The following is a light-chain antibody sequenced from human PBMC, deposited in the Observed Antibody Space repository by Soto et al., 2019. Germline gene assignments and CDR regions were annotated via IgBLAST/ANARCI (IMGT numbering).Light chain of an antibody. CDR2: GAS. V-gene: IGKV3-15*01. CDR3: QQYSNWPIT. CDR1: QSVSSN. Sequence: EIVMTQSPATLSVSPGERATLSCRASQSVSSNLAWYQQKPGQAPRLLIYGASTRATVIPARFSGSGSGTEVTITISSLQSEDFAVYYWQQYSNWPITFGPGTQVDIK. J-gene: IGKJ3*01.